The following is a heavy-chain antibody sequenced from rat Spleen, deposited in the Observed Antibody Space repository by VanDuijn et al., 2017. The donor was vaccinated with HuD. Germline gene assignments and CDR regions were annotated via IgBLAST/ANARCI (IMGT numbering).Heavy chain of an antibody. Sequence: EVQLVESGGGLVQPGRSLKLSCAASGFTFSNYGMAWVRQTPTKGLEWVASISAGGGNTFYLDSEKGRFTVSRNNAKNTQYLQKDSLRSEDTATYYCARLARAYYVMDAWGQGASVTVSS. CDR1: GFTFSNYG. V-gene: IGHV5S14*01. CDR3: ARLARAYYVMDA. CDR2: ISAGGGNT. J-gene: IGHJ4*01.